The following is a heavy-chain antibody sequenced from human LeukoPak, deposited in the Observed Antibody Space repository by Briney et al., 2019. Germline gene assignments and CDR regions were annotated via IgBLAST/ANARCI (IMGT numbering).Heavy chain of an antibody. J-gene: IGHJ4*02. CDR3: AREVAAAGTPLDY. CDR1: GGSVSSGSYY. D-gene: IGHD6-13*01. CDR2: IYYSGST. Sequence: KPSETLSLTCTVSGGSVSSGSYYWSWIRQPPGKGLEWIGYIYYSGSTYYNPSLKSRVTISVDTSKNQFSLKLSSVTAADTAVYYCAREVAAAGTPLDYWGQGTLVTVSS. V-gene: IGHV4-61*01.